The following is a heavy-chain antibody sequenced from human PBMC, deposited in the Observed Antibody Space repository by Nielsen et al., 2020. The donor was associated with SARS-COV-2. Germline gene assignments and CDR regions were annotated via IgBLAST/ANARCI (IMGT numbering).Heavy chain of an antibody. CDR1: GFTFSDHD. D-gene: IGHD1-26*01. V-gene: IGHV3-7*01. CDR3: TRGPVGGRLDP. CDR2: ILQDGSEK. Sequence: GGSLRLSCAASGFTFSDHDMTWIRQPQGKGMEWVSSILQDGSEKHYVDSVKGRFTISRDNAKNSLQLQMNSLRVEDMAIYFCTRGPVGGRLDPWGQGTLVTVSS. J-gene: IGHJ5*02.